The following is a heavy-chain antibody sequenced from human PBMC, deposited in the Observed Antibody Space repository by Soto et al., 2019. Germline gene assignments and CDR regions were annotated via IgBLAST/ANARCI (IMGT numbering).Heavy chain of an antibody. CDR1: GYTFTSYG. CDR3: ARDSCSGGSCGILFYYYYYYGMDV. D-gene: IGHD2-15*01. V-gene: IGHV1-18*01. Sequence: ASVKVSCKASGYTFTSYGISLVRQAPGQGLECMGWISAYNGNTNYAQKLQGRVTMTTDTSTSTAYMELRSLRSDDTAVYYCARDSCSGGSCGILFYYYYYYGMDVWGQGTTVTVSS. J-gene: IGHJ6*02. CDR2: ISAYNGNT.